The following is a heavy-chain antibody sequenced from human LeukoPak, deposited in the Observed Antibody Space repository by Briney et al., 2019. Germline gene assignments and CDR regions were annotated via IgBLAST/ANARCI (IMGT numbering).Heavy chain of an antibody. Sequence: ASVKVSCKASGYTFTSYYMHWVRQAPGQGLEWMGIINPSGGSTSYAQKFQGRVTMTRDTSTSTVYMELSSLRSEDTAVYYCARASSYDFWSGYSHFDYWGQGTLVTVSS. CDR1: GYTFTSYY. V-gene: IGHV1-46*01. CDR2: INPSGGST. D-gene: IGHD3-3*01. J-gene: IGHJ4*02. CDR3: ARASSYDFWSGYSHFDY.